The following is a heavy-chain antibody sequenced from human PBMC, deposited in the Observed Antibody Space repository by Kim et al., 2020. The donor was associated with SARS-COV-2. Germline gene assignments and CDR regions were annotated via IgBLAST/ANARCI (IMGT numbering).Heavy chain of an antibody. CDR3: AVHYDFWSGFWGMDV. CDR1: GYSFTSYW. Sequence: GESLKISCKGSGYSFTSYWISWVRQMPGKGLEWMGRIDPSDSYTNYSPSFQGHVTISADKSISTAYLQWSSLKASDTAMYYCAVHYDFWSGFWGMDVWGQGTTVTVSS. D-gene: IGHD3-3*01. J-gene: IGHJ6*02. V-gene: IGHV5-10-1*01. CDR2: IDPSDSYT.